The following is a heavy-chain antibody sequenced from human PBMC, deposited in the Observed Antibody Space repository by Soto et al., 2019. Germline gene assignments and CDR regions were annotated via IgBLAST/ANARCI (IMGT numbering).Heavy chain of an antibody. D-gene: IGHD3-3*01. CDR3: AKGKANTIFDVDTLFDY. V-gene: IGHV3-48*03. CDR2: ISSTGTSM. J-gene: IGHJ4*02. CDR1: GFTFSSYE. Sequence: VQLVESGGDLVQPGGSLRLSCAASGFTFSSYEMNWVRQAPGKGLEWVSYISSTGTSMDYADSVKGRFTISRDNAKNSLFLQLNSLRGEDTAVYYCAKGKANTIFDVDTLFDYWGQGTLVTVSS.